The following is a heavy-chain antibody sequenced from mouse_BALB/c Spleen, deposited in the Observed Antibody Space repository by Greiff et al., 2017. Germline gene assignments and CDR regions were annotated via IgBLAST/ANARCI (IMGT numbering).Heavy chain of an antibody. CDR1: GFTFSSFG. CDR2: ISSGSSTI. CDR3: ERVYGSSYSWFAY. J-gene: IGHJ3*01. Sequence: EVKLVESGGGLVQPGGSRKLSCAASGFTFSSFGMHWVRQAPEKGLEWVAYISSGSSTIYYADTVKGRFTISRDNPKNTLFLQMTSLRSEDTAMYYCERVYGSSYSWFAYWGQGTLVTVSA. V-gene: IGHV5-17*02. D-gene: IGHD1-1*01.